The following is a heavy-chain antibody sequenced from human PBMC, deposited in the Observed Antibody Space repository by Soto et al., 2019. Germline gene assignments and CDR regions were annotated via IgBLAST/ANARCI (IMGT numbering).Heavy chain of an antibody. D-gene: IGHD3-9*01. CDR1: GFTFSSYA. CDR3: AKDGFLRLPYFDWLLHNWFDP. J-gene: IGHJ5*02. Sequence: LRLSCAASGFTFSSYAMSWVRQAPGKGLEWVSAISGSGGSTYYADSVKGRFTISRDNSKNTLYLQMNSLRAEDTAVYYCAKDGFLRLPYFDWLLHNWFDPWGQGTMVTVYS. V-gene: IGHV3-23*01. CDR2: ISGSGGST.